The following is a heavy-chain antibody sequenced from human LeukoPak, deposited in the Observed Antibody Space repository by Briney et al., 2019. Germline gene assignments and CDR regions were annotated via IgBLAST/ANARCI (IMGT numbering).Heavy chain of an antibody. Sequence: SETLSLTCTVSGGSISSYYWSWIRQPAGKGLDWIGRIYPSGSTNYNPSLKSRVTMSVDTSQNQFSLKLSSVTAADTAVYYCARDSYYYDSSGYYRFDYWGQGTLVTVSS. J-gene: IGHJ4*02. CDR2: IYPSGST. V-gene: IGHV4-4*07. CDR3: ARDSYYYDSSGYYRFDY. CDR1: GGSISSYY. D-gene: IGHD3-22*01.